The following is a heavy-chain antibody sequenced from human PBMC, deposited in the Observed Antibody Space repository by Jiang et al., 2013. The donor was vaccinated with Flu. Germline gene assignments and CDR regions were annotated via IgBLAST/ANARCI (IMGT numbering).Heavy chain of an antibody. D-gene: IGHD3-10*01. CDR1: FTWYY. J-gene: IGHJ4*02. Sequence: FTWYYIHWVRQAPGQGFEWMGMINPSDGATTSAHKFQGRVTMTRDASTSTIYIDLTSLRSDDTAFYYCARDRSNRGIISYYFDHWGQGSLVSVSS. CDR3: ARDRSNRGIISYYFDH. CDR2: INPSDGAT. V-gene: IGHV1-46*01.